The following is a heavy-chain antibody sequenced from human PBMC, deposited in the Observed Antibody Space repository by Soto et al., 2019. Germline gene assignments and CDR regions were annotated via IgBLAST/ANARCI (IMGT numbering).Heavy chain of an antibody. D-gene: IGHD2-15*01. CDR2: ISSSSTT. CDR3: ARGQDIVVVVDFDY. V-gene: IGHV3-48*01. CDR1: GFTFSDYS. Sequence: EVQLVESGGGLVQPGGSLRLSCAASGFTFSDYSMNWVRQAPGKGLEWVSYISSSSTTYYAESVKGRFTISRDNAKNSLDLQMNSLRAEDTAVYYCARGQDIVVVVDFDYWGQGTLVTVSS. J-gene: IGHJ4*02.